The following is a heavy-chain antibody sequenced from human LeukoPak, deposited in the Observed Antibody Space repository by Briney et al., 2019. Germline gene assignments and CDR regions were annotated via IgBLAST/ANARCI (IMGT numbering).Heavy chain of an antibody. V-gene: IGHV4-59*01. CDR1: GGSISSYY. Sequence: PSETLSLTCTVSGGSISSYYWSWIRQPPGKGLEWIGYIYYSGGTNYNPSLKSRVTISVDTSKNQFSLKLSSVTAADTAVYYCARVNYDFWSGYYSLDYWGQGTLVTVSS. D-gene: IGHD3-3*01. J-gene: IGHJ4*02. CDR3: ARVNYDFWSGYYSLDY. CDR2: IYYSGGT.